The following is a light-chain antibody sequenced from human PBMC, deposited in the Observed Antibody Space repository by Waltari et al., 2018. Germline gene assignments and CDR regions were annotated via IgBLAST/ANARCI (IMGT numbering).Light chain of an antibody. Sequence: QSALTQPASVSGSPAQSTPISCSGTDRDVGSYALVPCYQQHPGKPPHLIIYGVSNRPSGISNRFSASKSGNTASLTISGLQAEDEADYYCSSYTTSSAPGVFGTGTRVTVL. CDR2: GVS. CDR3: SSYTTSSAPGV. CDR1: DRDVGSYAL. J-gene: IGLJ1*01. V-gene: IGLV2-14*01.